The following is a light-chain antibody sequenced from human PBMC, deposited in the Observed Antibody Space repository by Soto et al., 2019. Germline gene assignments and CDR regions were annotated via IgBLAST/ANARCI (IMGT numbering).Light chain of an antibody. CDR1: QSVSSY. CDR3: LQDHDDSWT. CDR2: DAS. Sequence: EIVLTQSPATLSLSAGERATLSCRASQSVSSYLAWYQQKPGQAPRLLIYDASNRATGIPARFSGSGSGTEFTLTVSSLQPADFATYYCLQDHDDSWTFGQGTKVDIK. J-gene: IGKJ1*01. V-gene: IGKV3-11*01.